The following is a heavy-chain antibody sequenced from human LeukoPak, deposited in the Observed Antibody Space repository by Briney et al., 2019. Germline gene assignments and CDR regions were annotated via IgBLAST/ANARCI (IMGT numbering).Heavy chain of an antibody. CDR2: IIPIFGTA. CDR3: ARENGDYGYYYGMDV. CDR1: GGTFSSYA. J-gene: IGHJ6*04. D-gene: IGHD4-17*01. Sequence: GASVKVSCKASGGTFSSYAISWVRQAPGQGLEWMGGIIPIFGTANYAQKFQGRVTITADKSTSTAYMELSSLRSEDTAVYYCARENGDYGYYYGMDVWGKGTPVTVSS. V-gene: IGHV1-69*06.